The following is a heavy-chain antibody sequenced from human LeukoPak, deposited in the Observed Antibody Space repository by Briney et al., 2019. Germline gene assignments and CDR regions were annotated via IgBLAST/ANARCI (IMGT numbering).Heavy chain of an antibody. Sequence: GGSLRLSCAASGFTFDDYAMHWVRQAPGKGLEWVSGISWNSGTIGYVDSEKGRFTISRDNAKNSLYLQMNSLRAEDTALYYCTKGRGTSYYYGLDVWGQGTTVTVSS. V-gene: IGHV3-9*01. CDR2: ISWNSGTI. CDR1: GFTFDDYA. CDR3: TKGRGTSYYYGLDV. J-gene: IGHJ6*02.